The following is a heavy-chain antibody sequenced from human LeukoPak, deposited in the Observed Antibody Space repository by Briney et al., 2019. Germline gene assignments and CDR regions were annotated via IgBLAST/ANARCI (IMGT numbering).Heavy chain of an antibody. CDR1: GFTSSTYS. D-gene: IGHD3-3*02. Sequence: GGSLRLSCAASGFTSSTYSMNWVRQAPGKGLEWVSYISDGGTTIYIADSVQGRFTISRDNARDSLFLQMKSLRAEDTAVYYCARGHFSRLSTPDSWGQGTLVTVSS. CDR3: ARGHFSRLSTPDS. CDR2: ISDGGTTI. J-gene: IGHJ4*02. V-gene: IGHV3-48*04.